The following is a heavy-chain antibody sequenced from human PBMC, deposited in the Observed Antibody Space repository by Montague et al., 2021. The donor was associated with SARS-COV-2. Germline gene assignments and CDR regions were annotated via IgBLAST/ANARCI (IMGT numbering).Heavy chain of an antibody. CDR2: IDNSGST. D-gene: IGHD1-20*01. CDR3: ARLTGSRVYYYHYGLDV. J-gene: IGHJ6*02. CDR1: VDSISESH. Sequence: SETLSLTCTVSVDSISESHWSWIRQPPGKGLEWIGYIDNSGSTNYNPALESRVTLTVSASNNQFYLTLRSVTAADTAVYYCARLTGSRVYYYHYGLDVWGQGTKVTGSS. V-gene: IGHV4-4*09.